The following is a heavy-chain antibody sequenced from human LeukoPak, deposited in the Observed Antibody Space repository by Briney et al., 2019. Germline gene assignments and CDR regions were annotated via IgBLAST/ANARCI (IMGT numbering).Heavy chain of an antibody. D-gene: IGHD2-2*01. CDR3: ARDIVVVPAASYFDY. Sequence: GASVKVSCKASGYTFTSYGISWVRQAPGQGLEWMGWISAYNGNTNYAQKLQGRVTMTTDTSTSTAYMELRSLRSDDTAVYYCARDIVVVPAASYFDYWGQGTLVTVSS. J-gene: IGHJ4*02. V-gene: IGHV1-18*01. CDR2: ISAYNGNT. CDR1: GYTFTSYG.